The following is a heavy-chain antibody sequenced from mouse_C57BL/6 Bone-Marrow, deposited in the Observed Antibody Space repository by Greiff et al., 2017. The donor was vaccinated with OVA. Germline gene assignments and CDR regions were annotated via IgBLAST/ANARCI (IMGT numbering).Heavy chain of an antibody. CDR2: IDPENGDT. CDR3: TTCGTS. D-gene: IGHD1-3*01. V-gene: IGHV14-4*01. Sequence: EVHLVESGAELVRPGASVKLSCTASGFNIKDDYMHWVKQRPEQGLEWIGWIDPENGDTEYASKFQGKATITADTSSNTAYLQLSGLTSEDTAVYYCTTCGTSWGQGTLVTVSA. CDR1: GFNIKDDY. J-gene: IGHJ3*02.